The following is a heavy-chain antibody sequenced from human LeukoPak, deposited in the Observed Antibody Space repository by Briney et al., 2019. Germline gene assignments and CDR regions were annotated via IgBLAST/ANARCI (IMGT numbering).Heavy chain of an antibody. V-gene: IGHV1-69-2*01. CDR2: VDPEDGET. D-gene: IGHD1-26*01. J-gene: IGHJ4*02. CDR3: ATEKVGATRDFDY. CDR1: GYTFTDYH. Sequence: ASVKVSCKVSGYTFTDYHMHWVQQAPGKGLEWMGLVDPEDGETIYAEKFQGRVTITADTSTDTAYMELSSLRSEDTAVYYCATEKVGATRDFDYWGQGTLVTVSS.